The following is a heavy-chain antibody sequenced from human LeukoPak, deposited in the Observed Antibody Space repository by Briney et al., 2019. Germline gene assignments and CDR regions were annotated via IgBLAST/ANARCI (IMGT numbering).Heavy chain of an antibody. CDR2: IYYSGST. CDR3: AGGEYLRGHITTIYDAFDI. J-gene: IGHJ3*02. D-gene: IGHD3-22*01. Sequence: SETLSLTCTVSGGSISSSSYYWGWIRQPPGKGLEWIGSIYYSGSTYYNPSLKSRVTISVDTSKNQFSLKLSSVTAADTAVYYCAGGEYLRGHITTIYDAFDIWGQGTMVTVSS. CDR1: GGSISSSSYY. V-gene: IGHV4-39*07.